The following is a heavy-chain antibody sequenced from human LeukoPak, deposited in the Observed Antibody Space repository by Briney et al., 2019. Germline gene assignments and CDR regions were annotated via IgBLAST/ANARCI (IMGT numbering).Heavy chain of an antibody. CDR1: GGSISSGSYY. J-gene: IGHJ4*02. CDR3: ARDSIPDCSSTSCYGNYFDY. D-gene: IGHD2-2*01. CDR2: IYHSGST. Sequence: PSQTLSLTCTVSGGSISSGSYYWSWIRQPPGKGLEWIGYIYHSGSTYYNPSLKSRVTISVDRSKNQFSLKLSSVTAADTAVYYCARDSIPDCSSTSCYGNYFDYWGQGTLVTVSS. V-gene: IGHV4-30-2*01.